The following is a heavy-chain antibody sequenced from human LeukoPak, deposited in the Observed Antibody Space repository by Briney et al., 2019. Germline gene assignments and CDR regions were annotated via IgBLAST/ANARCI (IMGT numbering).Heavy chain of an antibody. Sequence: QPGGSLRLSCAASGFTFSSHWMHWVRQVPGKGLMWVSRINANGGSTSYADSVKGRFTISRDNAKNTLYLQMNTLRPGDAAVYYCMYSGNYRFDYWGQGTLVTVSS. J-gene: IGHJ4*02. V-gene: IGHV3-74*01. CDR3: MYSGNYRFDY. CDR2: INANGGST. CDR1: GFTFSSHW. D-gene: IGHD1-26*01.